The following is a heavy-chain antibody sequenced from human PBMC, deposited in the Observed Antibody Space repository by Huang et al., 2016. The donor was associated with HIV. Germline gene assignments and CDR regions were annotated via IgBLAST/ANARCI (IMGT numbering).Heavy chain of an antibody. D-gene: IGHD6-13*01. V-gene: IGHV3-30*18. CDR1: VFTFSSYG. CDR2: ISYDAKTK. Sequence: QVPLVESGGGVVQPGRSLRISCAASVFTFSSYGMPCVRQAPGKGLEWVAVISYDAKTKYYADAVKGRFSIPRDNSKTTGYLQLNSLRVEDTAVYYCAKGGSAAAVLDFWGQGTLVTVSS. CDR3: AKGGSAAAVLDF. J-gene: IGHJ4*02.